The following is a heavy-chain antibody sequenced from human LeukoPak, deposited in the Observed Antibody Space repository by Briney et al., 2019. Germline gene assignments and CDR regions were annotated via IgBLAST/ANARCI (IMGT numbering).Heavy chain of an antibody. CDR2: IYYSGST. V-gene: IGHV4-59*01. CDR1: GGSFSGYY. Sequence: SETLSLTCAVYGGSFSGYYWSWIRQPPGKGLEWIGYIYYSGSTNYNPSLKSRVTISVDTSKNQFSLKLSSVTAADTAVYYCARDMAGPQDYWGQGTLVTVSS. J-gene: IGHJ4*02. CDR3: ARDMAGPQDY. D-gene: IGHD6-19*01.